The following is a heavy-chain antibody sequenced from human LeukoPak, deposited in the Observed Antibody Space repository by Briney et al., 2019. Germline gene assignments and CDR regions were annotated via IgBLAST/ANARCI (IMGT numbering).Heavy chain of an antibody. V-gene: IGHV3-23*01. J-gene: IGHJ3*02. CDR1: GFTFSNAW. CDR3: ARVRGGNRGDAFDI. Sequence: PGGSLRLSCAASGFTFSNAWMGWVRQAPGKGLDWVSSISGSGAGTYYADSVKGRFTISRDNSKNTLYVQMKSLGAEDTALYYCARVRGGNRGDAFDIWGQGTMVTVSS. CDR2: ISGSGAGT. D-gene: IGHD4-23*01.